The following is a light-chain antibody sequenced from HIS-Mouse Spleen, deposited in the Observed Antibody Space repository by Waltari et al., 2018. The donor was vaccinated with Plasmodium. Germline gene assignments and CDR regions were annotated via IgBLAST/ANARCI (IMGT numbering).Light chain of an antibody. V-gene: IGKV1-5*03. CDR3: QQYNSYPT. J-gene: IGKJ1*01. Sequence: DIQMTQSPSTLSASVGDRVTITCRASQSISSWLAWYQQKPGKDPKLLIYKAYSLESGVPSRFSGSGSGTEFTLTISSLQPDDFATYYCQQYNSYPTFGQGTKVEIK. CDR2: KAY. CDR1: QSISSW.